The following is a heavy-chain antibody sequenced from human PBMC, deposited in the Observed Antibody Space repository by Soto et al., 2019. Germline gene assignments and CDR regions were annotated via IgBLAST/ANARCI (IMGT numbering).Heavy chain of an antibody. CDR3: ARGGEEILWFGELLADYYYYGMDV. D-gene: IGHD3-10*01. Sequence: SQTLSLTCVISGDSVSSNSAAWNWIRLSPSRGLEWLARTYYRSRWYNDYAVSVRSRITVNPDTSKNQFSLQLTSVTPEDTAVYYCARGGEEILWFGELLADYYYYGMDVWGQGTTVTVSS. V-gene: IGHV6-1*01. J-gene: IGHJ6*02. CDR2: TYYRSRWYN. CDR1: GDSVSSNSAA.